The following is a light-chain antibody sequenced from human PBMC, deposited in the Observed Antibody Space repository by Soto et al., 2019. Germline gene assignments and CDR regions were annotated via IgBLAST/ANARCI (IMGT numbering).Light chain of an antibody. CDR2: DAS. Sequence: IVLTQSPATRSLSQGERATLSFRASQSVSSYLAWYQQKPGQAPRLLIYDASNRATGIPARFSGSGSGTDFTLTISSLEPEDFAVYYCQQRSNWPITFGQGTRLEIK. J-gene: IGKJ5*01. CDR1: QSVSSY. CDR3: QQRSNWPIT. V-gene: IGKV3-11*01.